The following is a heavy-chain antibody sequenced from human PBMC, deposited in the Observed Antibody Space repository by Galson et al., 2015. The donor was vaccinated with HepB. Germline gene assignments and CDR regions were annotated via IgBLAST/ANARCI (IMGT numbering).Heavy chain of an antibody. V-gene: IGHV3-30*18. CDR3: AKMIVGATPFDY. CDR1: GFTFSSYG. CDR2: ITQDGSNK. D-gene: IGHD1-26*01. Sequence: SLRLSCAASGFTFSSYGMHWVRQAPGKGLEWVAVITQDGSNKYYADSVKGRFTISRDNSKNTLYLQMNSLRAEDTAVYYCAKMIVGATPFDYWGQGTLVTVSS. J-gene: IGHJ4*02.